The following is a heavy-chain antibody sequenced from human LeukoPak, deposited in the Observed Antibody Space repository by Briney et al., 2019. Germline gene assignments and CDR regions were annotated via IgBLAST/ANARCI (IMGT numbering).Heavy chain of an antibody. V-gene: IGHV1-69*05. J-gene: IGHJ3*02. Sequence: ASVKVSCKASGGTFSSYAISWVRQAPGQGLEWMGGIIPIFGTANYAQKLQGRVTMTTDTSTSTAYMELRSLRSDDTAVYYCARDKHDILTGYYRDAFDIWGQGTMVTVSS. CDR2: IIPIFGTA. D-gene: IGHD3-9*01. CDR3: ARDKHDILTGYYRDAFDI. CDR1: GGTFSSYA.